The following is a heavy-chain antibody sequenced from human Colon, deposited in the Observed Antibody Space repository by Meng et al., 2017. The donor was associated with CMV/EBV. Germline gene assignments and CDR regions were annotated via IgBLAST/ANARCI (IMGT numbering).Heavy chain of an antibody. J-gene: IGHJ6*02. CDR2: ITRGSGYT. CDR1: GFSFSDCY. Sequence: GESLKISCAASGFSFSDCYMTWIRQAPGKGLEWLASITRGSGYTHYADSVKGRFTISRDSAKNSLFLEMNSLRPDDTAVYYCARVHGFGVVNGMDVWGQGTTVTVSS. D-gene: IGHD3-3*01. CDR3: ARVHGFGVVNGMDV. V-gene: IGHV3-11*06.